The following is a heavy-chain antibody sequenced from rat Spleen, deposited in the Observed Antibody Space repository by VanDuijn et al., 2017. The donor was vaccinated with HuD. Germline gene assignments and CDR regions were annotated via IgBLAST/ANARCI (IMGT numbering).Heavy chain of an antibody. V-gene: IGHV5S13*01. J-gene: IGHJ1*01. CDR3: ARHAVRRPTDWYFDF. CDR1: GFTFSNYD. D-gene: IGHD1-11*01. CDR2: ISTGGGNT. Sequence: EVQLVESGGGLVRPGRSLKLSCAASGFTFSNYDMAWIRQAPTKGLEWIASISTGGGNTSYRYSVKGRFTISRDNAKNTQYLQMDSLRSEDTATYYCARHAVRRPTDWYFDFWGPGTMVTVSS.